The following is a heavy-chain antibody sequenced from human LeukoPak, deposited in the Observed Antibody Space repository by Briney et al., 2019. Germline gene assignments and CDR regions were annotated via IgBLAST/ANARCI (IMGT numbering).Heavy chain of an antibody. V-gene: IGHV3-23*01. D-gene: IGHD6-19*01. CDR2: ISDSGGST. J-gene: IGHJ4*02. Sequence: GGSLRLSCAASGFTFSSYAMSWVRQALGKGLEWVSAISDSGGSTYYADSVKGRFTISRDNSKNTLYLQMNSLRAEDTAVYYCAKDRRIAVAGFDYWGQGTLVTVSS. CDR1: GFTFSSYA. CDR3: AKDRRIAVAGFDY.